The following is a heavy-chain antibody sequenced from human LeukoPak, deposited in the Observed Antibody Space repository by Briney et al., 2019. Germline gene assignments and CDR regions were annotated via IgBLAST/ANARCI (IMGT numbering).Heavy chain of an antibody. D-gene: IGHD6-13*01. J-gene: IGHJ4*02. Sequence: GGSLRLSCTASGFTFGDYAMSWVRQAPGKGLEWVGFIRSKAYGGTTEYAASVKGRFTISRDDSKSIAYLQMNSLKTEDTAVYYCTRERGSSWYWVDYWGQGTLVTVSS. V-gene: IGHV3-49*04. CDR1: GFTFGDYA. CDR2: IRSKAYGGTT. CDR3: TRERGSSWYWVDY.